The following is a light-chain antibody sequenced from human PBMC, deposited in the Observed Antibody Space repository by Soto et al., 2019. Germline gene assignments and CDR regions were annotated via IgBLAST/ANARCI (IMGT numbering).Light chain of an antibody. CDR2: GAS. Sequence: EIVLTQSPGTLSLSPGERATLCCRASQSVSNNYLAWYQQKPGQAPRLLIYGASNRATGIPDRFSGSGSGTEFTLTISSLQSEDFAVYYCQQYDDSPVIFGQGTRLEIK. V-gene: IGKV3-20*01. J-gene: IGKJ5*01. CDR3: QQYDDSPVI. CDR1: QSVSNNY.